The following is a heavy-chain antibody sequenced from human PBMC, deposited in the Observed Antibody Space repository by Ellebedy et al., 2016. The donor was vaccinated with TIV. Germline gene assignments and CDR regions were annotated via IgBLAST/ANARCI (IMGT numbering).Heavy chain of an antibody. V-gene: IGHV3-72*01. CDR3: VRDNWGLDY. J-gene: IGHJ4*02. CDR2: TRNKVNRYST. D-gene: IGHD7-27*01. CDR1: GITFSSFW. Sequence: GESLKISCAASGITFSSFWMSWVRQIPGKGLEWVGRTRNKVNRYSTQYAASVEGRFTISRDVSRSSLYLQMSSLKTEDTAVYFCVRDNWGLDYWGQGTLVTVSS.